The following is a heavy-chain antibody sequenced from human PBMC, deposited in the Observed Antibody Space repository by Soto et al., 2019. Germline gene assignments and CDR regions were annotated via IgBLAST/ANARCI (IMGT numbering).Heavy chain of an antibody. CDR3: ARESEDLTSNFDY. Sequence: QVQLVESGGGMIQPGRSLRLSCVASGFTFSNYGMHWVRQAPGKGLEWVAGISYDGGSADYVDSVKGRFTLSRDNSKNTLSLQMISLRPEDTGVYYCARESEDLTSNFDYWGQGTLVTVSS. J-gene: IGHJ4*02. V-gene: IGHV3-30*03. CDR1: GFTFSNYG. CDR2: ISYDGGSA.